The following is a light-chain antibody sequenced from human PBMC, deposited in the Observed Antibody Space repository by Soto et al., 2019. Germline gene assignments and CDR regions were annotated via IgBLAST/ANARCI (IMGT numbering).Light chain of an antibody. Sequence: DIQMTQSPSTLSASVGDRVTITCRASQGISGWLAWYQQKAGKAPRLLIFDASSLMSGVPSRFSDSGYGTEFTLTINRLQPDDSATYYCQQYDSFSVWTFGQGTKVEMK. CDR1: QGISGW. CDR3: QQYDSFSVWT. CDR2: DAS. J-gene: IGKJ1*01. V-gene: IGKV1-5*01.